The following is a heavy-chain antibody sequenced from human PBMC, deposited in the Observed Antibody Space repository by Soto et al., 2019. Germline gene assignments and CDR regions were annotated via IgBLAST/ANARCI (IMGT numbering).Heavy chain of an antibody. D-gene: IGHD4-17*01. CDR2: ISYDGSNK. V-gene: IGHV3-30-3*01. J-gene: IGHJ4*02. Sequence: QVQLVESGGGVVQPGRSPRLSCAASGFTFSSYAMHWVRQAPGKGLEWVAVISYDGSNKYHADSVKGRFTISRDNSKNTLYLQLNSLRAEDTAVYYCAREFGITVTPSFDYWGQGTFVTVSS. CDR1: GFTFSSYA. CDR3: AREFGITVTPSFDY.